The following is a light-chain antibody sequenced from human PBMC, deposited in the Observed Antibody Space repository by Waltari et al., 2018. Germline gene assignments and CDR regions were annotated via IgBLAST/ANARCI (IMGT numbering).Light chain of an antibody. V-gene: IGLV3-21*04. CDR3: LVWHSTTDHHGV. CDR2: YDS. J-gene: IGLJ2*01. Sequence: SYVVPQSPSVSVAPGETARITWRGDNIGSKRVHLYQQRPGRAPVLVISYDSHRPSGIPERFSGSNSGNTATLTISWVEADDEADYYCLVWHSTTDHHGVFGGGTKLTVL. CDR1: NIGSKR.